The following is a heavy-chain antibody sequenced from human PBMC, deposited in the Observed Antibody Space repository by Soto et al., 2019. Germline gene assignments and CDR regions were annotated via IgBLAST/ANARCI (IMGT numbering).Heavy chain of an antibody. Sequence: PSETLSLTCTVSGGSISSSSYYWGWIRQPPGKGLEWIGSIYYSGSTYYNPSLKSRVTISVATSKNQFSLKLSSVTAADTAVYYCARLGYDYGDYAFSFDIWGQGTMGTVSS. D-gene: IGHD4-17*01. CDR3: ARLGYDYGDYAFSFDI. V-gene: IGHV4-39*01. CDR1: GGSISSSSYY. J-gene: IGHJ3*02. CDR2: IYYSGST.